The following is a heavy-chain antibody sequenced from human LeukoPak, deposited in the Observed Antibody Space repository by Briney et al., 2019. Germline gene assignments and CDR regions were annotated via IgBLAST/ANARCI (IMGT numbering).Heavy chain of an antibody. V-gene: IGHV1-2*02. CDR3: ARKLHRGDWFDP. CDR2: INPNSGGT. CDR1: GYTFTGYY. J-gene: IGHJ5*02. Sequence: ASVKVSCKASGYTFTGYYMHWVRQAPGQGLEWMGWINPNSGGTNYAQKFQGRVTMTRDTSISTAYMELSSLRSEDTAVYYCARKLHRGDWFDPWGQGTLVTVSS.